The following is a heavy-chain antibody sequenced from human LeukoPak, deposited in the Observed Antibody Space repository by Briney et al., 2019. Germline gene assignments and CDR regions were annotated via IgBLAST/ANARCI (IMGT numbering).Heavy chain of an antibody. CDR2: IYYSGSP. V-gene: IGHV4-59*08. Sequence: SETLSLTSTVSGGSISSYYWSWIRQPPGKGLEWIGYIYYSGSPNYNPSLKSRVTISVDTSKNQFSLKLSSVTAADTAVYYCARGGYRDAFDIWGQGTMVTVSS. CDR3: ARGGYRDAFDI. CDR1: GGSISSYY. J-gene: IGHJ3*02. D-gene: IGHD5-18*01.